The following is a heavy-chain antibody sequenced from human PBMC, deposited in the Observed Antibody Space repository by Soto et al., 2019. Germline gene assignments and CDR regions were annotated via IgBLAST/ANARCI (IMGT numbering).Heavy chain of an antibody. Sequence: ASVKVSCKASGYTFTSYDINWVRQATGQGLEWMGWMNPNSGNTGYAQKFQGRVTMTRNTSISTAYMELSSLRSEDTAMYYCARGRRYNWNDDYYGMDVWGQGTTVTVSS. V-gene: IGHV1-8*01. D-gene: IGHD1-1*01. J-gene: IGHJ6*02. CDR3: ARGRRYNWNDDYYGMDV. CDR2: MNPNSGNT. CDR1: GYTFTSYD.